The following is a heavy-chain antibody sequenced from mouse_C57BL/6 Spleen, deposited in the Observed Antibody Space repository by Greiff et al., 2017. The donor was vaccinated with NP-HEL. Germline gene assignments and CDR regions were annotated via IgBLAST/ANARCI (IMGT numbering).Heavy chain of an antibody. Sequence: VQLQQSGPELVKPGASVKISCKASGYAFSSSWMNWVKQRPGKGLEWIGRIYPGDGDTNYNGKFKGKATLTADKSSSTAYMQLSSLTSEDSAVYFCARGGYDGSGFAYWGQGTLVTVSA. V-gene: IGHV1-82*01. D-gene: IGHD2-2*01. CDR1: GYAFSSSW. CDR3: ARGGYDGSGFAY. CDR2: IYPGDGDT. J-gene: IGHJ3*01.